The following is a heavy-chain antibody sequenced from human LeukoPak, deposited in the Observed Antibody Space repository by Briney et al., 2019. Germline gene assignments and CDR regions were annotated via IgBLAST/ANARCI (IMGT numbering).Heavy chain of an antibody. V-gene: IGHV4-34*01. Sequence: SETLSLTCAVYGGSFSGYYWSWIRQPPGKGLEWIGEINHSGSTNYNPSLKSRVTISVDTSKNQFSLKLSSVTAADTAAYYCASGFPWFDPWGQGTLVTVSS. J-gene: IGHJ5*02. CDR2: INHSGST. CDR3: ASGFPWFDP. CDR1: GGSFSGYY.